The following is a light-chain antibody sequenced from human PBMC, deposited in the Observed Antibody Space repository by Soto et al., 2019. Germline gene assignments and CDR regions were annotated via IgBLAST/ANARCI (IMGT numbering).Light chain of an antibody. J-gene: IGLJ1*01. CDR3: SSYAGSSPFV. V-gene: IGLV2-14*01. Sequence: ALTQPASVSGCRGRWITNSCTGTGSDVGGYKYVSWYQQLPGKAPKLMIYDVSYRPSGVSNRFSGSKSGNTASLIISGLQAEDEADYYCSSYAGSSPFVFGTGTKVTVL. CDR1: GSDVGGYKY. CDR2: DVS.